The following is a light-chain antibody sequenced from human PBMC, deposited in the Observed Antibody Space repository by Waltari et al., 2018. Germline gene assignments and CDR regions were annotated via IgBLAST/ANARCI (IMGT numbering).Light chain of an antibody. J-gene: IGLJ1*01. CDR1: SSNIGAGYD. CDR2: ANT. V-gene: IGLV1-40*01. CDR3: QSHDSSHYV. Sequence: QSVLTQPPSVSGAPGQRVTISCTGSSSNIGAGYDVHWYQQFPETAPKLLIYANTNRPSGVPDRFSGSKSGTSASLAITGLQAEDEADYYCQSHDSSHYVFGTGTKVTVL.